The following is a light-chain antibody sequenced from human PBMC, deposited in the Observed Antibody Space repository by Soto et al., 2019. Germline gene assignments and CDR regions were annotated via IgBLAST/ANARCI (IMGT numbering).Light chain of an antibody. CDR1: QSISTW. J-gene: IGKJ1*01. Sequence: DIQMTQSPSTMSASVGDRVTITCRASQSISTWLAWYQQKPGKAPKRLIYKASSLESGVPSRFSGSGSGTEFTLTISSVQPDDFATYNCQQYNSYSRTFGQGTKVEIK. V-gene: IGKV1-5*03. CDR3: QQYNSYSRT. CDR2: KAS.